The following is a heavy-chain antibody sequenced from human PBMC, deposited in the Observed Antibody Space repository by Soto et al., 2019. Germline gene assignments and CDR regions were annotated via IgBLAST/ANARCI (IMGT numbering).Heavy chain of an antibody. CDR2: IYPGDSDT. CDR3: ARHEQSISPGSNYYGMDV. V-gene: IGHV5-51*01. CDR1: GYSFSSHW. D-gene: IGHD3-3*02. Sequence: PGASLKISCKGSGYSFSSHWIGWVRQMPGKGLDWMGIIYPGDSDTRYSPSFLGQVTTSVDKSISTAYLQWGSLKASDTAMYYCARHEQSISPGSNYYGMDVWGQGTTVTVSS. J-gene: IGHJ6*02.